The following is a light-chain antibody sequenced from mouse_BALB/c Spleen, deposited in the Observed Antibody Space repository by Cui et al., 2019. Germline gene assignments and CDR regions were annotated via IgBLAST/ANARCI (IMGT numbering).Light chain of an antibody. CDR1: QDISND. Sequence: DNQMTQITSSLSASLGEKVTIRCITSQDISNDLNWYQQKPEGTVKLLIYYTSRLHSGVPSRFSGSGYGTDYSLTISNLEQEDIANYFCQQSNTLPRTFGGGTKLEIK. CDR2: YTS. V-gene: IGKV10-96*01. CDR3: QQSNTLPRT. J-gene: IGKJ1*01.